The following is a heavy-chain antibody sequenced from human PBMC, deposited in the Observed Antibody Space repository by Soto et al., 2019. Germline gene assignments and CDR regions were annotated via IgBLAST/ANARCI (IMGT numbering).Heavy chain of an antibody. Sequence: PGGSLRLSCAVSGPTFSDYGMNWVRQAPGKGLEWVSVISSTVDRTNYVDSVKGRFTISRDNSKNMLYLEMNTLRAEDTAIYYCTKDQDKTGFPSYFDPWGQGTLVTFSS. CDR1: GPTFSDYG. J-gene: IGHJ5*02. CDR2: ISSTVDRT. CDR3: TKDQDKTGFPSYFDP. V-gene: IGHV3-23*01. D-gene: IGHD1-26*01.